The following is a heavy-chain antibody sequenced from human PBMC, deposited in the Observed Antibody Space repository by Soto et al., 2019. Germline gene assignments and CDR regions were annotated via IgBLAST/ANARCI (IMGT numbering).Heavy chain of an antibody. V-gene: IGHV1-2*04. CDR1: GYTFTGYY. Sequence: GASVKVSCKASGYTFTGYYMHWVRQAPGQGLEWMGWINPNSGGTNYAQKFQGWVTMTRDTSISTAYMELSRLRSDDTAVYYCARDLGRITIFGVVRFYYGMDVWGQGTTVTVSS. D-gene: IGHD3-3*01. J-gene: IGHJ6*02. CDR3: ARDLGRITIFGVVRFYYGMDV. CDR2: INPNSGGT.